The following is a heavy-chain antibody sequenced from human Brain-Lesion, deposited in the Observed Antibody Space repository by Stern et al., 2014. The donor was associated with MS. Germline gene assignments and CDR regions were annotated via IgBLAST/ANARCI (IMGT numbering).Heavy chain of an antibody. J-gene: IGHJ4*02. Sequence: VQLVESGGGSVQPGGSLRLACAASGFTFSEHYMDWVRQSPRKGLEWVGRIRNRANSYTTEYAASVKGRFTIWRDDSQNSMYLHMNSLKTEDTAVYYCIRPLVGSTRGFEYWGQGTLVTVSS. V-gene: IGHV3-72*01. D-gene: IGHD2-8*02. CDR3: IRPLVGSTRGFEY. CDR2: IRNRANSYTT. CDR1: GFTFSEHY.